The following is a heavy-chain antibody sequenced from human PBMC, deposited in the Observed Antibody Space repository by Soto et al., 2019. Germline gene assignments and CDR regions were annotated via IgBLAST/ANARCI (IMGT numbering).Heavy chain of an antibody. Sequence: EVLLVESGGGLVQPGGPLRLSCAASGFTVTNNYMSWVRQAPGKGLEWVSVMYSGSETFYADSVKGRFTISRDNSQNTVYLQMNSLRGEDTAVYYCARGTSGGPRFDYWGQGTLVTVSS. CDR3: ARGTSGGPRFDY. D-gene: IGHD3-10*01. CDR1: GFTVTNNY. V-gene: IGHV3-66*01. CDR2: MYSGSET. J-gene: IGHJ4*02.